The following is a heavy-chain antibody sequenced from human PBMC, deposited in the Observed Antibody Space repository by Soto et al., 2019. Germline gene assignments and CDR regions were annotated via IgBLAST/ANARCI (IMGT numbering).Heavy chain of an antibody. D-gene: IGHD2-8*02. CDR1: GFTFSSYG. CDR3: ARDGGVDHPGFDY. Sequence: PGGSLRLSCAASGFTFSSYGMHWVRQAPGKGLEWVAVISYDGSNKYYADSVKGRFTISRDSSKNTLYLQMNSLRAEDTAVYYCARDGGVDHPGFDYWGQGTLVTVSS. CDR2: ISYDGSNK. V-gene: IGHV3-30*03. J-gene: IGHJ4*02.